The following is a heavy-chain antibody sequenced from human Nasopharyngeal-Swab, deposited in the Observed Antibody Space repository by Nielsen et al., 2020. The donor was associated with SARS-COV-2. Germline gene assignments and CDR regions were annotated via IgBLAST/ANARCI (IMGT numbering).Heavy chain of an antibody. V-gene: IGHV3-30-3*01. D-gene: IGHD6-19*01. J-gene: IGHJ4*02. CDR1: GFTFSSYA. CDR3: ARVLPAVAEYFDY. Sequence: GASLTISCAASGFTFSSYAMHWLRQAPGKGLEWVAVISYDGSNKYYADSVKGRFTISRDNSKNTLYLQMNSLRAEDTAVYYCARVLPAVAEYFDYWGQGTLVTVSS. CDR2: ISYDGSNK.